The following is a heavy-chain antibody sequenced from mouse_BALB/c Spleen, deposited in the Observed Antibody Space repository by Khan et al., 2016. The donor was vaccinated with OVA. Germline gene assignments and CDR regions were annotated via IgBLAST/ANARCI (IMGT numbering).Heavy chain of an antibody. CDR2: INYSGNT. V-gene: IGHV3-8*02. D-gene: IGHD2-12*01. CDR3: AGYGSYCAY. Sequence: EVQLQESGPSLVKPSQPLSLTCSVTGDSITSGYWNWIRKFPGNNLEYMVYINYSGNTYYNPSLKCRISITRDTSKNQYYLQLNSVAAEDLSTYYCAGYGSYCAYWGQGTLVTVSA. CDR1: GDSITSGY. J-gene: IGHJ3*01.